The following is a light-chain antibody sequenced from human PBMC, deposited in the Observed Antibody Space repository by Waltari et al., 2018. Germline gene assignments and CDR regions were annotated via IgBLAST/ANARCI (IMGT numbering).Light chain of an antibody. V-gene: IGKV3-11*01. CDR1: QSISSH. CDR2: DAS. J-gene: IGKJ4*01. CDR3: QQPPLT. Sequence: SPGTLSLSPGERATLSCRASQSISSHLAWYQQKPGQAPRLLICDASKRATGIPARFSGSGSGTDFTLTISSLEPEDFAVYYCQQPPLTFGGGTKVEI.